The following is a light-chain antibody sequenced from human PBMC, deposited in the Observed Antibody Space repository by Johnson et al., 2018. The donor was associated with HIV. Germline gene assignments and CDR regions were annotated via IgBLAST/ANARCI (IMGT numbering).Light chain of an antibody. J-gene: IGLJ1*01. Sequence: SVLTQPPSVSAAPGQKVTISCSGSSSNIGNNYVSWYQQLPGTAPKLLIYENNKRPSGIPDRFSGSKSGTSATLGITGLQTGDEADYYCGTWDSSLSFYVFGTGPKVTVL. CDR1: SSNIGNNY. CDR3: GTWDSSLSFYV. V-gene: IGLV1-51*02. CDR2: ENN.